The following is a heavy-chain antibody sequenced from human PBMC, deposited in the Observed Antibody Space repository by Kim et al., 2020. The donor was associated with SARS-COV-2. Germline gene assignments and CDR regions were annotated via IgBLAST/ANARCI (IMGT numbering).Heavy chain of an antibody. CDR3: VRGRSRAEGRGMDV. CDR2: AFYRSKWYY. CDR1: GDSVSTNSAT. Sequence: SQTLSLTCAISGDSVSTNSATWSWVRQSPSRGLEWLGWAFYRSKWYYDYAVSLKSRITINPDTSKNQLSLQLNSVTPEDTAMYYCVRGRSRAEGRGMDVWGQGTTVAVSS. V-gene: IGHV6-1*01. J-gene: IGHJ6*02. D-gene: IGHD2-2*01.